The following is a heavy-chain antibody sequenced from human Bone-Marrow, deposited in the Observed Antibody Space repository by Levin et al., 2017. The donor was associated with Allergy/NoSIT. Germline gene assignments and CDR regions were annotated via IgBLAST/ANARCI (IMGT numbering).Heavy chain of an antibody. CDR3: ARVMGFCSGDSCFSDTMDY. CDR2: VYYSGSS. V-gene: IGHV4-39*01. CDR1: GGSVSSNTYH. D-gene: IGHD2-15*01. J-gene: IGHJ4*02. Sequence: SETLSLTCAVSGGSVSSNTYHWGWIRQPPGKGLEWIGNVYYSGSSFYNPSLKSRLTISADTSKNQFSLKLNSVTAADTAVYYCARVMGFCSGDSCFSDTMDYWGQGMLVTVSS.